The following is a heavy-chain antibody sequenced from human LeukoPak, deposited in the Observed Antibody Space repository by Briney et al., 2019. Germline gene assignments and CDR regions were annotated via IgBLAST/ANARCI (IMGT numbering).Heavy chain of an antibody. CDR2: IIAIFCIA. Sequence: FSVEVSYKASRGTFSRYAISWVRQAPGHRLEWMGRIIAIFCIADYAQKFQGRVTITADKSTSTAYMELSSLRSEDTAVYYCARGGVVFDYDSSGYFGEGLFDYWGQGTLVTVSS. CDR3: ARGGVVFDYDSSGYFGEGLFDY. D-gene: IGHD3-22*01. V-gene: IGHV1-69*04. CDR1: RGTFSRYA. J-gene: IGHJ4*02.